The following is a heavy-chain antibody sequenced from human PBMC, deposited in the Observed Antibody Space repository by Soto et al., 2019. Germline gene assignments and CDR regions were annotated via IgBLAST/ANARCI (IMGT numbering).Heavy chain of an antibody. V-gene: IGHV4-31*03. CDR3: ARMVGVYIVVVVAATPNWFDP. CDR2: IYYSGST. CDR1: GGSISSGGYY. Sequence: QVQLQESGPGLVKPSQTLSLTCTVSGGSISSGGYYWSWIRQHPGKGLEWIGYIYYSGSTYYNPSLKSRVTISVDTSKNQCSLKLSSVTAADTAVYYCARMVGVYIVVVVAATPNWFDPWGQGTLVTVSS. D-gene: IGHD2-15*01. J-gene: IGHJ5*02.